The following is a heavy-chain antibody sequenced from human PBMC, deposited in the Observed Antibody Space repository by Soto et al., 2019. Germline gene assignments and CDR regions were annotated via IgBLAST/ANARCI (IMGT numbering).Heavy chain of an antibody. CDR2: INPNSGGT. J-gene: IGHJ6*02. D-gene: IGHD5-18*01. V-gene: IGHV1-2*02. CDR3: ARDQDTAMVTYYYYGMDV. Sequence: GASVKVSCKSSGYTFTGYYMHWVRQAPGQGLEWMGWINPNSGGTNYAQKFQGRVTMTRDTSISTAYMELSRLRSDDTAVYYCARDQDTAMVTYYYYGMDVWGQGTTVTVSS. CDR1: GYTFTGYY.